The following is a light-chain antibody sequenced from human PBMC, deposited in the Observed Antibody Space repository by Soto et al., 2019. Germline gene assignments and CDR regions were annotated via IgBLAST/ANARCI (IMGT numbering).Light chain of an antibody. CDR1: QSVSSN. CDR3: QQYNKRPLA. Sequence: EIVMTQSPATLSVSPGERATLSCRASQSVSSNLAWYQQKPGQPPRLLSYGASTRATGISARISGSGSGTEFTLTISSLQSEEFAVYYCQQYNKRPLAFGGGKKVE. CDR2: GAS. V-gene: IGKV3-15*01. J-gene: IGKJ4*01.